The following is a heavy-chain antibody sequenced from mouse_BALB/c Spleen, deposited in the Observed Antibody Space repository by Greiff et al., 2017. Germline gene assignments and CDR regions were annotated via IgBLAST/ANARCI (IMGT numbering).Heavy chain of an antibody. CDR1: GFSLTSYG. V-gene: IGHV2-9*02. CDR3: ARGENGYYFYAMDY. CDR2: IWAGGST. D-gene: IGHD2-3*01. J-gene: IGHJ4*01. Sequence: QVQLKESGPDLVAPSQSLSITCTVSGFSLTSYGVHWVRQPPGKGLEWLGVIWAGGSTNYNSALMSRLSISKDNSKSQVFLKMNSLQTDDTAMYYCARGENGYYFYAMDYWGQGTSVTVSS.